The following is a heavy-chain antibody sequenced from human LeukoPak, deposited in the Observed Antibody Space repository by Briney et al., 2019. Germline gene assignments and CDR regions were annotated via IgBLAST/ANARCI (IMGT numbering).Heavy chain of an antibody. V-gene: IGHV3-30*19. CDR2: ISYDGSNK. CDR3: AREYYYDSSGYLLAYYYYYGMDV. D-gene: IGHD3-22*01. J-gene: IGHJ6*02. CDR1: GFTFSSYG. Sequence: PGRSLRLSCAASGFTFSSYGMHWVRQAPGKGLEWVAVISYDGSNKYYADSVKGRFTISRDNSKNTLYLQMNSLRAEDTAVYYCAREYYYDSSGYLLAYYYYYGMDVWGQGTTVTVSS.